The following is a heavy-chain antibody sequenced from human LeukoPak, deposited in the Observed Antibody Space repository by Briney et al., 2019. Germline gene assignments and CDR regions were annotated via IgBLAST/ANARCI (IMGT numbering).Heavy chain of an antibody. J-gene: IGHJ3*01. Sequence: SQTLSLTCTVSGGSISSGDYYWRWIRQPPGKGLQWIGYIYYSGSTYYNPSLKSRVTISVDTSKNQFSLKLSSVTAADTAVYYCASHLGRYIVVDWGQGTMVTVSS. CDR3: ASHLGRYIVVD. V-gene: IGHV4-30-4*08. D-gene: IGHD2-2*01. CDR2: IYYSGST. CDR1: GGSISSGDYY.